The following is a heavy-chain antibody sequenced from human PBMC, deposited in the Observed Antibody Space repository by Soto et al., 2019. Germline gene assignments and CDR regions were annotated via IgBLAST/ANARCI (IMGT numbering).Heavy chain of an antibody. CDR2: IYPGDSDT. CDR1: GYSFSFYW. D-gene: IGHD6-13*01. Sequence: GKSLKISCKGSGYSFSFYWIAWVRQMPGKGLEWMGIIYPGDSDTRYSPSFQGQVTISADKSISTAYLQWSSLKASDTAMYYCARLRESSWSTLFDYWGQGTLVTVSS. J-gene: IGHJ4*02. CDR3: ARLRESSWSTLFDY. V-gene: IGHV5-51*01.